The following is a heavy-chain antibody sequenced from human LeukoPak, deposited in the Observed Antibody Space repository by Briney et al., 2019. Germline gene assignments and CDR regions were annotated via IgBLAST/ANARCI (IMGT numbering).Heavy chain of an antibody. V-gene: IGHV3-30*04. J-gene: IGHJ4*02. CDR3: ARDFRPVVGVGGTFDY. Sequence: GGSLRPSCAASGFTFSSYAMDWVRQAPGKGLEWVAVISYDGSNKYYADSVKGRFTISRDNSKNTLYLQMNSLGAEDTAVYYCARDFRPVVGVGGTFDYWGQGTLVTVSS. D-gene: IGHD2-2*01. CDR2: ISYDGSNK. CDR1: GFTFSSYA.